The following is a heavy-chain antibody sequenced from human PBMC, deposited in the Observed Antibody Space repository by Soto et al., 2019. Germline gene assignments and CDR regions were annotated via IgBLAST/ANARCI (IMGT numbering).Heavy chain of an antibody. CDR3: ARGGSGYCSSTSCYAGEFDY. Sequence: PGGSMRLSCAASGFTVSSYSMNWVRQAPGKGLEWVSSISSSSSYIYYADSVKGRFTISRDNAKNSLYLQMNSLRAEDTAVYYCARGGSGYCSSTSCYAGEFDYWGQGTLVTVSS. J-gene: IGHJ4*02. V-gene: IGHV3-21*01. CDR2: ISSSSSYI. CDR1: GFTVSSYS. D-gene: IGHD2-2*01.